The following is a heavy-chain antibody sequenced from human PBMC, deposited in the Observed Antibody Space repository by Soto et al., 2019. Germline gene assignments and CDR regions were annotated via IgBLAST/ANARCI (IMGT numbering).Heavy chain of an antibody. D-gene: IGHD5-12*01. Sequence: ASVKVSCKASGGTFTSYDINWVRQATGQGLEWMGWMNPNSGNTGYAQKFQGRVTMTRNTSISTAYMELSSLRSEDTAVYYCARGPSARRDGYNDYWGQGTLVTVSS. CDR1: GGTFTSYD. V-gene: IGHV1-8*01. J-gene: IGHJ4*02. CDR3: ARGPSARRDGYNDY. CDR2: MNPNSGNT.